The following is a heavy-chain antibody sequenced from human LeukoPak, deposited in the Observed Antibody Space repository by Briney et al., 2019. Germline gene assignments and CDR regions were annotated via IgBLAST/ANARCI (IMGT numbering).Heavy chain of an antibody. Sequence: SETLSLTCTVSGGSISSYYWSWIRQPAGKGLEWIGRIYTSGSTNYNPSLKSRVTMSVDTSKNQFSLKLSSVTAADTAAYYCATTRGYYDFWSGYSNWFDPWGQGTLVTVSS. CDR3: ATTRGYYDFWSGYSNWFDP. J-gene: IGHJ5*02. CDR1: GGSISSYY. CDR2: IYTSGST. D-gene: IGHD3-3*01. V-gene: IGHV4-4*07.